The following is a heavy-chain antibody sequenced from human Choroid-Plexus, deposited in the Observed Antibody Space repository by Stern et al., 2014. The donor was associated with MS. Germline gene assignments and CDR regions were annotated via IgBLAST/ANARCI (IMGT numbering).Heavy chain of an antibody. CDR2: VSYDVSNK. D-gene: IGHD2/OR15-2a*01. Sequence: VQLVESGGGVVQPGRPLRLSCVASGFTFGSCAMHWVRQAPGKGLEWVAGVSYDVSNKYYADSVKGRFTISRDNSPNTLYMQMSSLRPEDTAVYYCAKDRQYLTYFFDHWGQGSLVTVSS. V-gene: IGHV3-30*18. J-gene: IGHJ5*02. CDR3: AKDRQYLTYFFDH. CDR1: GFTFGSCA.